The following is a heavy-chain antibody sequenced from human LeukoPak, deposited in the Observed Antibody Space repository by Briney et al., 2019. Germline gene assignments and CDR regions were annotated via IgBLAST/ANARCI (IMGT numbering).Heavy chain of an antibody. CDR2: ISYDGSNK. D-gene: IGHD6-13*01. CDR1: GFTFSSYA. V-gene: IGHV3-30*01. CDR3: ARPPYSSSWPYYYYYYYMDV. Sequence: GGSLRLSCAASGFTFSSYAMHWVRQAPGKGLEWVAVISYDGSNKYYADSVKGRFTISRDNSENTLSLQMNSLRAEDTAVYYCARPPYSSSWPYYYYYYYMDVWGKGTTVTVSS. J-gene: IGHJ6*03.